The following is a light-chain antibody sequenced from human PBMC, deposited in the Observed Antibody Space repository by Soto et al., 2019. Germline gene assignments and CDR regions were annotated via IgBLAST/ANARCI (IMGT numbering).Light chain of an antibody. Sequence: EIQLTQSPSFLSASVGDRVTITCQASQGTSSYLAWFQQKPGRAPKLLIYGASTLQSGVPARFSGSGSGTDFTLTISCLQPEDVATYYCQQLNSYPITFGQGTRLEIK. CDR1: QGTSSY. CDR2: GAS. V-gene: IGKV1-9*01. J-gene: IGKJ5*01. CDR3: QQLNSYPIT.